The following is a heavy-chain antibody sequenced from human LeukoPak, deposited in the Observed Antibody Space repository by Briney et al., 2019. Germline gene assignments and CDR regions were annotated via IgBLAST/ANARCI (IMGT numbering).Heavy chain of an antibody. CDR3: ARENLPAGLDY. CDR2: IYYGGST. D-gene: IGHD6-13*01. CDR1: GGSISSGGYY. Sequence: SETLSLTCTVSGGSISSGGYYWSWIRQHPGKGLEWIGYIYYGGSTYYNPSLKSRVTISVDTSKNQFSLKLSSVTAADTAVYYCARENLPAGLDYWGQGTLVTVSS. V-gene: IGHV4-31*03. J-gene: IGHJ4*02.